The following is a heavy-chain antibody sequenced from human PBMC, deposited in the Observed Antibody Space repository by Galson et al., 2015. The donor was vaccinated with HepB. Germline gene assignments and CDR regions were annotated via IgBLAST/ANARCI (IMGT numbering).Heavy chain of an antibody. J-gene: IGHJ6*02. CDR1: GFTFSSYS. CDR3: ARLSRGFKDYYYYGMDV. D-gene: IGHD3-3*01. CDR2: ISSSSSTI. Sequence: SLRLSCAASGFTFSSYSMNWVRQAPGKGLEWVSYISSSSSTIYYADSVKGRFTISRDNAKNSLYLQMNSLRDEDTAVYYCARLSRGFKDYYYYGMDVWGQGTTVTVSS. V-gene: IGHV3-48*02.